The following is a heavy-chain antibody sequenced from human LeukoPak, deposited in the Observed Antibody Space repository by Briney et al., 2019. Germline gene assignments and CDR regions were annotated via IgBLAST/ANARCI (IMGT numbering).Heavy chain of an antibody. CDR2: ISSSSSYI. V-gene: IGHV3-21*01. D-gene: IGHD3-22*01. CDR3: ARDPVGVITTVYYFDC. CDR1: GFPFTTYN. Sequence: KTGGSLRLSCAVSGFPFTTYNMNWVRQAPGKGLEWVSSISSSSSYIYYADSVKGRFTISRGNAKNSLYLQMNSLRAEDTAVYYCARDPVGVITTVYYFDCWGQGTLVTVSS. J-gene: IGHJ4*02.